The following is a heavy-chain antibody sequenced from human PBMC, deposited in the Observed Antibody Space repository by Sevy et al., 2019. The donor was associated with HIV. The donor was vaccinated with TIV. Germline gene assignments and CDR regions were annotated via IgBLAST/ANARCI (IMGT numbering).Heavy chain of an antibody. D-gene: IGHD1-26*01. CDR1: GFSFSYYG. CDR3: ANAYTGSYSHSYLYALDV. CDR2: VSHDGINE. Sequence: GGSLRLSCTGSGFSFSYYGIHWVRRAPGKGLDWVALVSHDGINEDYADSVKGRFTISRDNSKNTVYLEMNRLRNEDTAIYFCANAYTGSYSHSYLYALDVWGQGTTVTVSS. J-gene: IGHJ6*02. V-gene: IGHV3-30*18.